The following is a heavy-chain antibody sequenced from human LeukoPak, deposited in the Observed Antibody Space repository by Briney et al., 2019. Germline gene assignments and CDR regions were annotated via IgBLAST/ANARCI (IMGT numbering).Heavy chain of an antibody. J-gene: IGHJ4*02. CDR2: ISSSSSYI. CDR1: GFTFSSYS. CDR3: ARDLVITMVRGVPTFDY. D-gene: IGHD3-10*01. V-gene: IGHV3-21*01. Sequence: GGSLRLSCAASGFTFSSYSMNWVRQAPGKGLEWVSSISSSSSYIYYADSVKGRFTISRDHAKNSLYLQMNSLRAEDTAVYYCARDLVITMVRGVPTFDYWGQGTLVTVSS.